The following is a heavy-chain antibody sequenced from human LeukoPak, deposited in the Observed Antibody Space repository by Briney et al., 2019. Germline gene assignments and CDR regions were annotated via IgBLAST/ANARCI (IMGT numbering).Heavy chain of an antibody. Sequence: EASVKVSCKASGYTFTGYYMLWVRQAPGQGLEWMGRINPNSGGTNYAQKFQGRVTMTRDTSISTAYMELSRLRSDDTAVYYCASLINYYDSSGYYYHYWGQGTLVTVSS. CDR2: INPNSGGT. D-gene: IGHD3-22*01. CDR3: ASLINYYDSSGYYYHY. V-gene: IGHV1-2*06. J-gene: IGHJ4*02. CDR1: GYTFTGYY.